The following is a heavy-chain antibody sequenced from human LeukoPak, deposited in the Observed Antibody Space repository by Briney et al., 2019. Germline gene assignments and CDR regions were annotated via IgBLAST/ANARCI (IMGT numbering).Heavy chain of an antibody. CDR2: ITGDGDST. CDR1: GFAFSTYW. V-gene: IGHV3-74*01. D-gene: IGHD6-6*01. Sequence: GGSLRLSCAASGFAFSTYWMHWVRQVPGKGLEWISCITGDGDSTGYADSVKDRFTISRDNAKNSLYLQMNSLRAEDTAVYYCARDAPTGSSVGYWGQGTLVTVSS. J-gene: IGHJ4*02. CDR3: ARDAPTGSSVGY.